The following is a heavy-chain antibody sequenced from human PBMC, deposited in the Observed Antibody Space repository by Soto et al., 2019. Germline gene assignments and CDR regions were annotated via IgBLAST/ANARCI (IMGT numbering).Heavy chain of an antibody. CDR1: GYTFTSYG. D-gene: IGHD3-16*02. CDR2: ISAYNGNT. V-gene: IGHV1-18*01. Sequence: ASVKVSCKASGYTFTSYGISWVRQAPGQGLEWMGWISAYNGNTNYAQKLQGRVTMTTDTSTSTAYMELRSLRSDDTAVYYCARDRGQVTFGGVIVIGGLYYYYYGMDVWGQGTTVTVSS. J-gene: IGHJ6*02. CDR3: ARDRGQVTFGGVIVIGGLYYYYYGMDV.